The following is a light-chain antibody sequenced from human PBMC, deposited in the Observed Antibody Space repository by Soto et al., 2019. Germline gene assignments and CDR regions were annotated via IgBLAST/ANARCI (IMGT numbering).Light chain of an antibody. CDR3: QQYNSYPWT. CDR2: GAS. Sequence: EIVLTQSPSTLSVSPGERATLSCRASQSVSSNLGWYQQKPGQAPRLLIYGASSRATGIPDRFSGSGSGTEITLTISSLQPDDFATYYCQQYNSYPWTFGQGTKVDIK. V-gene: IGKV3D-15*01. CDR1: QSVSSN. J-gene: IGKJ1*01.